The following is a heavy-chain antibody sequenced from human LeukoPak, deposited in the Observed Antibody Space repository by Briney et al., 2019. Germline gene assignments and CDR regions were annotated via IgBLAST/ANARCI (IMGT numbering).Heavy chain of an antibody. Sequence: GGSLRLSCAASGFTFIIYEMNWVRQAPRKGLEWVSYISSSGSSIYYADSVKGRFTISRDNAKNSLYLQMNSLRAEDTAVYYCAREVAYCGGDCPHLDYWGQGTLVTVSS. CDR2: ISSSGSSI. J-gene: IGHJ4*02. D-gene: IGHD2-21*02. CDR3: AREVAYCGGDCPHLDY. CDR1: GFTFIIYE. V-gene: IGHV3-48*03.